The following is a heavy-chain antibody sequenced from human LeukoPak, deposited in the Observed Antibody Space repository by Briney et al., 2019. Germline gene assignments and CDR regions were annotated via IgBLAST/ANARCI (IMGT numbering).Heavy chain of an antibody. CDR1: GGSISSYY. CDR3: ASLVVPAAIWIDY. Sequence: SETLSLTCTVSGGSISSYYWSWIRQPPGKGLEWIGYIYYSESANYNPSLKSRVTISVDTSKNQFSLNLSSVTAADTAVYYCASLVVPAAIWIDYWGQGTLVTVSS. J-gene: IGHJ4*02. D-gene: IGHD2-2*01. CDR2: IYYSESA. V-gene: IGHV4-59*01.